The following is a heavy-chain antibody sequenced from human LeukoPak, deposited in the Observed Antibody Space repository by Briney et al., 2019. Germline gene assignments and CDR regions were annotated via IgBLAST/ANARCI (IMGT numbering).Heavy chain of an antibody. CDR3: ARDAMLYLDP. CDR1: GFTVSSNY. D-gene: IGHD3-10*02. CDR2: IYSGGST. J-gene: IGHJ5*02. Sequence: GGSLRLSCAASGFTVSSNYMSWVRQAPGKGLEWVSVIYSGGSTYYADSVRGRFTISRDNSKNTLYLQMNSLRAEDTAVYYCARDAMLYLDPWGQGTLVTVSS. V-gene: IGHV3-66*02.